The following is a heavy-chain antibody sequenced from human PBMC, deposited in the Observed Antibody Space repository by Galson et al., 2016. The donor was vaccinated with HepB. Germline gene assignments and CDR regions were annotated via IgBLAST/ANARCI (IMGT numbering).Heavy chain of an antibody. CDR3: ARMEAAAGISFMRH. CDR2: IEPKDSYT. V-gene: IGHV5-10-1*01. CDR1: EFTFTQAW. Sequence: SGAEVTKPGEYLKISCKGSEFTFTQAWIAWVRQMPGKGLEWLGRIEPKDSYTNYSPSFQGHVTISVDKYISAAYLQWSSLKASDTAMYYCARMEAAAGISFMRHWGQGTLVTVSS. D-gene: IGHD6-25*01. J-gene: IGHJ1*01.